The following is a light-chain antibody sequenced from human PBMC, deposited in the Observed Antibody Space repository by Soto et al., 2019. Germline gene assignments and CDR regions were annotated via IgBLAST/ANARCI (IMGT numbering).Light chain of an antibody. CDR3: RQYGSSPPFT. V-gene: IGKV3-15*01. CDR2: DAS. CDR1: QSVNSN. Sequence: EIVMTQSPATLSVSPGERATLSCRASQSVNSNLAWYRQKPGQAPRLLISDASTRATGVPARFSGSGSGTNFTHTISSLQSGDSEIFYCRQYGSSPPFTVGPLTKVYIK. J-gene: IGKJ3*01.